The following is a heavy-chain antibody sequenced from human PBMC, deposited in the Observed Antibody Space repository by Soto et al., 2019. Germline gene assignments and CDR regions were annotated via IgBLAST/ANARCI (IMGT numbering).Heavy chain of an antibody. V-gene: IGHV3-72*01. CDR3: TRGYSGVEIYAFDI. CDR1: GFTFSDHY. CDR2: SGNRANSDTI. D-gene: IGHD1-26*01. J-gene: IGHJ3*02. Sequence: GGSLRLSCVGSGFTFSDHYMDWVRQAPGRGLEWVGRSGNRANSDTIEYASSVKGRFTISRDDSRSSMYLQMNSLRTDDTATYYCTRGYSGVEIYAFDIWGQGTLVTVSS.